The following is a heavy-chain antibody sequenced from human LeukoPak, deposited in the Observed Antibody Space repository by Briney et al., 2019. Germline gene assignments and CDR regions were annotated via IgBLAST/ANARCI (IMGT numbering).Heavy chain of an antibody. J-gene: IGHJ4*02. CDR2: IYYSGST. CDR1: GGSISSSYYY. D-gene: IGHD5-18*01. V-gene: IGHV4-39*07. Sequence: SETLSLTCTVSGGSISSSYYYWGWIRQPPGKGLEWIGSIYYSGSTYYNPSLKSRVTISVDTSKNQFSLKLSSVTAADTAVYYCARVSGQLWAYFDYWGQGTLVTVSS. CDR3: ARVSGQLWAYFDY.